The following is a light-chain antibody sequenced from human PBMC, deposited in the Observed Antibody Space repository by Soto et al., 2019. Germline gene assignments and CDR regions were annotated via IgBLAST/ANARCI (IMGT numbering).Light chain of an antibody. CDR2: GAS. Sequence: EIVLTQSPGTLSLSPGERATLSCRASQSVSSSYLAWYQQKPGQAPRLLIYGASSRATGIPDRFSGSGSGTDFTLTISRLESEDFAVYCCQQYGSSFTVDPGTKVDIK. V-gene: IGKV3-20*01. J-gene: IGKJ3*01. CDR1: QSVSSSY. CDR3: QQYGSSFT.